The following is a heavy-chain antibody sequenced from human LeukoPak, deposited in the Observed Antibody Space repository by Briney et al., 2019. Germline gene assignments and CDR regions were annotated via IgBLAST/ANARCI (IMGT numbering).Heavy chain of an antibody. CDR1: GFSLSNSA. J-gene: IGHJ4*01. V-gene: IGHV3-23*01. D-gene: IGHD6-19*01. CDR3: AKGIYSSGWSYFDY. CDR2: LSGSGITT. Sequence: GGSPRLSRAASGFSLSNSAMSWVRQAPGEGMEWVSPLSGSGITTYYADSVKGRFTISRDNSKNTLYLQMNTLRAEDSALYYCAKGIYSSGWSYFDYWGHGTLVTVSS.